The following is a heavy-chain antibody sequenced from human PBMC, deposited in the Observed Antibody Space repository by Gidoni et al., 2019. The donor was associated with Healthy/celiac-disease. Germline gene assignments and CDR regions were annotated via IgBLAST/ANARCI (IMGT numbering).Heavy chain of an antibody. V-gene: IGHV4-59*01. CDR3: AGGGTDY. Sequence: QVQLQESGPGLVKPSETLSLTCTVSGGPISSYYWSWIRQPPGKGLEWIGYIYYSGSTNYNPSLKSRVTISVDTSKNQFSLKLSSVTAADTAVYYCAGGGTDYWGQGTLVTVSS. CDR2: IYYSGST. CDR1: GGPISSYY. J-gene: IGHJ4*02.